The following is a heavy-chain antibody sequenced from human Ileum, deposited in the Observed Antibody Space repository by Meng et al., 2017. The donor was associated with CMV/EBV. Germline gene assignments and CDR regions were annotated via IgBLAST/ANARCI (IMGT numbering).Heavy chain of an antibody. CDR3: ARGGWASPDY. CDR2: IKQDGSER. V-gene: IGHV3-7*01. D-gene: IGHD3-10*01. Sequence: GESLKISCEASGFTFSSYWMSWVRQAPGKGLEWVANIKQDGSERYYVDSVKGRFTISRDDAKKSLYLQMNSLGGEDTALYYCARGGWASPDYWGQGTLVTVSS. CDR1: GFTFSSYW. J-gene: IGHJ4*02.